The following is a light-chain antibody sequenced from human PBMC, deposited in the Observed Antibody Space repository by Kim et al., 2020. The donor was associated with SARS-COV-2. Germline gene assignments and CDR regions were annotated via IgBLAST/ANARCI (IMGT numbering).Light chain of an antibody. J-gene: IGKJ1*01. CDR2: GAS. V-gene: IGKV3-20*01. Sequence: LSPGERATLSCRAGQRVSGSYLAWYQQKPGQAPRLLISGASTRATGIPDRFSGSGSGTDFTLAISRLEPEDSAVYYCQQYYGSPTFGQGTKVDIK. CDR1: QRVSGSY. CDR3: QQYYGSPT.